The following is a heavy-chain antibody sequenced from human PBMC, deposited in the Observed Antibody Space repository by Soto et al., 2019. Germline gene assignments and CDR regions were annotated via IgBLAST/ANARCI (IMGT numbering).Heavy chain of an antibody. Sequence: GGSLRLSCAASGFTFDDYAMHWVRQAPGKGLEWVSGISWNSGSIGYADSMKGRFTISRDNARNSLYLQMNSLRAEDTALYYCAKATGTYYYYYSLDVWGQGTTVTVSS. D-gene: IGHD3-9*01. V-gene: IGHV3-9*01. CDR2: ISWNSGSI. CDR3: AKATGTYYYYYSLDV. CDR1: GFTFDDYA. J-gene: IGHJ6*02.